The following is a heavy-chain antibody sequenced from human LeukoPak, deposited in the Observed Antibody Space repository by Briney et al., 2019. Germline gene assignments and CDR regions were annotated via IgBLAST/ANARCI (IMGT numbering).Heavy chain of an antibody. Sequence: SETLSLTCAVYGGSFSGYYWSWIRQPPGKGLEWIGEINHSGSTNYNPSLKSRVTISVDTSKNQFSLKLSSVTAADTAVYYCARARGSWLDYWGQGTLVTVSS. D-gene: IGHD6-13*01. V-gene: IGHV4-34*01. CDR3: ARARGSWLDY. CDR1: GGSFSGYY. J-gene: IGHJ4*02. CDR2: INHSGST.